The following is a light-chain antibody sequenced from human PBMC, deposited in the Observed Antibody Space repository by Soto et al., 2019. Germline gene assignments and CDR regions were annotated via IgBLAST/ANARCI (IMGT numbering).Light chain of an antibody. CDR2: DAS. CDR1: QSISSW. V-gene: IGKV1-5*01. Sequence: DIQMTQSPSTLSASVVDRVTITFRASQSISSWLAWYQQKPGKAPKLLIYDASSLESGVPSRFSGGGSGTEFTLTISSLQPDDFATYYCQQYNSYAWTFGQGTKVDNK. CDR3: QQYNSYAWT. J-gene: IGKJ1*01.